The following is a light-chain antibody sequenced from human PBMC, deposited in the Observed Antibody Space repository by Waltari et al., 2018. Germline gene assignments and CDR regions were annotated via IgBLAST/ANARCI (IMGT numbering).Light chain of an antibody. V-gene: IGKV3D-15*01. Sequence: IVLTLPPPTLDVSPGERDTVSCRASQSVSNSLAWYQHRPGRAPRLLIHSASTRAPGIPARFSGSGSETEFTLTISNLQSEDFALYYCQQYNNWPPITFGQGTRLEI. CDR3: QQYNNWPPIT. CDR2: SAS. J-gene: IGKJ5*01. CDR1: QSVSNS.